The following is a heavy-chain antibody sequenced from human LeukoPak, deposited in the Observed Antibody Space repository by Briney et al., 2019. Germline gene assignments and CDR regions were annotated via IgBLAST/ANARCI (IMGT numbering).Heavy chain of an antibody. CDR3: ASFTYYYDSSGYPSAEYFQH. CDR2: IEYSGST. D-gene: IGHD3-22*01. Sequence: ASETLSLTCTVSGGSISSYYWSWIRQPPGKGLEWIGYIEYSGSTNYNPSLKSRVTISVDTSKNQFSLKLSSLTAADTAVYYCASFTYYYDSSGYPSAEYFQHWGQGTLVTVSS. J-gene: IGHJ1*01. CDR1: GGSISSYY. V-gene: IGHV4-59*01.